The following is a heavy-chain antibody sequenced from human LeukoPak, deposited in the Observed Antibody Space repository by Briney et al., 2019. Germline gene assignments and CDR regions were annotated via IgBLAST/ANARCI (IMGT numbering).Heavy chain of an antibody. Sequence: GGSLRLSCAASGFTFSSYGIHWVRQAPGKGLEWVTFIPYDGLNRIYADSVEGRFTVSRDNAKNSLYLQMNSLRAEDTAVYYCARDGVAVAGTPFDYWGQGTLVTVSS. J-gene: IGHJ4*02. CDR2: IPYDGLNR. CDR1: GFTFSSYG. D-gene: IGHD6-19*01. CDR3: ARDGVAVAGTPFDY. V-gene: IGHV3-30*02.